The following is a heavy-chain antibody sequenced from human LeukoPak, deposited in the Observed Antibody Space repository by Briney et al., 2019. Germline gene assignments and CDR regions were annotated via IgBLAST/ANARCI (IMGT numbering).Heavy chain of an antibody. CDR3: ARTGPDFWSGYYTDNEVDV. Sequence: PSETLSLTCAVYGGSFSGYYWSWIRQPPGKGLEWIGEINHSGSTNYNPSLKSRVTISVDTSKNQFSLKLSSVTAADTAVYYCARTGPDFWSGYYTDNEVDVWGKGTTVTVSS. V-gene: IGHV4-34*01. D-gene: IGHD3-3*01. CDR1: GGSFSGYY. CDR2: INHSGST. J-gene: IGHJ6*04.